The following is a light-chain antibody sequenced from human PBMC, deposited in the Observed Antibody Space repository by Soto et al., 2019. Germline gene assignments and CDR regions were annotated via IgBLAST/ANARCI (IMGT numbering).Light chain of an antibody. V-gene: IGKV3-11*01. J-gene: IGKJ2*01. CDR3: QQRSNWPPMYT. CDR2: DAS. Sequence: EIVLTQSPATLSLSPGERATLSCRASQSVSSYLAWYQQKPGQAPRLLIYDASNRATGIPARFSGSWSWTDFTLTISSLEPEDFADYYCQQRSNWPPMYTFGQGTKLEIK. CDR1: QSVSSY.